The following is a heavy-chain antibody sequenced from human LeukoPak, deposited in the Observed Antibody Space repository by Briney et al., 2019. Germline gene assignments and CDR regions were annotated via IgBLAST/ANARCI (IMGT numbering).Heavy chain of an antibody. CDR1: GYTFTNSD. Sequence: ASVKVSCKASGYTFTNSDINWVRQATGQGLEWMGWISPNIGGANYAQTLQGRVTMTRDTSISPAYMELSRLSSADTAVYYCARGVARSSKFNFSYYFDCWGQGTLVTASS. D-gene: IGHD6-6*01. J-gene: IGHJ4*02. CDR2: ISPNIGGA. V-gene: IGHV1-2*02. CDR3: ARGVARSSKFNFSYYFDC.